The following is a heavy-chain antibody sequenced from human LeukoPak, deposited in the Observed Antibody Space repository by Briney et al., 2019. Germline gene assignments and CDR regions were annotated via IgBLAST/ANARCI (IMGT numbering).Heavy chain of an antibody. Sequence: KASQTLSLTCAISGDSVSSNSAAWSWIRQSPSRGLEWLGRTYYRSKWFYDYALSVKSRITIKPDTSKNQVSLQLNSVTPEDSALYYCARDGSAGNYFDYWGQGILVTVSS. CDR2: TYYRSKWFY. CDR1: GDSVSSNSAA. J-gene: IGHJ4*02. CDR3: ARDGSAGNYFDY. V-gene: IGHV6-1*01. D-gene: IGHD2-15*01.